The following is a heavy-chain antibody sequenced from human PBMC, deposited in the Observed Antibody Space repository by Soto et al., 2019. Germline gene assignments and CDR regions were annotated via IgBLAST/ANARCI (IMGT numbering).Heavy chain of an antibody. D-gene: IGHD2-2*01. CDR3: FTGWSVVPRPVYGMDV. J-gene: IGHJ6*02. Sequence: ASVKVSCKVSGYTLTELSMHWVRQAPGKGLEWMGGFDPEDGETIYAQKFQGRVTMTEDTSTDTAYMELSSLRSEDTAVYYCFTGWSVVPRPVYGMDVWGQGTTVTVSS. CDR2: FDPEDGET. CDR1: GYTLTELS. V-gene: IGHV1-24*01.